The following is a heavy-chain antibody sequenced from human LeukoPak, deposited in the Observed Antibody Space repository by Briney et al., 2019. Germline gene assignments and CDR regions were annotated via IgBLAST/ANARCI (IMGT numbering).Heavy chain of an antibody. CDR3: ARSHSGSLRAPFDY. V-gene: IGHV1-18*01. Sequence: ASVKVSCKASGCTFTNYGIIWVRQAPGQGLEWMGWISAYNANTNYPQKVQGRVTLTTDTSTSTAYMELRSLTSDDTAVYYCARSHSGSLRAPFDYWGQGTLVTVSS. CDR2: ISAYNANT. D-gene: IGHD3-22*01. J-gene: IGHJ4*02. CDR1: GCTFTNYG.